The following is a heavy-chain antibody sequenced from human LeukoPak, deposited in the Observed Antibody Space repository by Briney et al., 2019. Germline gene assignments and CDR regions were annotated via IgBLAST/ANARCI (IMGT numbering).Heavy chain of an antibody. J-gene: IGHJ4*02. CDR1: GGSFTSYG. CDR2: IIPIFGTA. CDR3: ARVGAGDY. V-gene: IGHV1-69*13. D-gene: IGHD1-26*01. Sequence: SVKVSCKASGGSFTSYGISWLRQAPGQGLEWMGGIIPIFGTANYAQKFQGRVTITADESTSTAYMELSSLRSEDTAVYYCARVGAGDYWGQGTLVTVSS.